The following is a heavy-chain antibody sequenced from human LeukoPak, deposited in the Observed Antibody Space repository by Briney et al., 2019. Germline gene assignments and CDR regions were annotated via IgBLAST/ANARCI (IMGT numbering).Heavy chain of an antibody. CDR1: GDSISSDY. J-gene: IGHJ4*02. CDR3: ARDRGSGRPIDY. V-gene: IGHV4-59*12. Sequence: PSETLSLTCNVSGDSISSDYWSWIRQPPGKGLEWIGHIYYSGSTNYNPSLKSRVTISVDASKNHFSLKVSSVTAADTAVYYCARDRGSGRPIDYWGQGTLVTVSS. D-gene: IGHD6-19*01. CDR2: IYYSGST.